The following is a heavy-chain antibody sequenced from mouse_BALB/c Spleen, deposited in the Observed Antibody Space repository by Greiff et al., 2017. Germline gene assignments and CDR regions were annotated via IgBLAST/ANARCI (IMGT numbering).Heavy chain of an antibody. CDR3: ARDNYGNYESAMDY. J-gene: IGHJ4*01. D-gene: IGHD2-1*01. CDR1: GFTFSDYY. CDR2: ISDGGSYT. Sequence: EVKLEESGGGLVKPGGSLKLSCAASGFTFSDYYMYWVRQTPEKRLEWVATISDGGSYTYYPDSVKGRFTISRDNAKNNLYLQMSSLKSEDTAMYYCARDNYGNYESAMDYWGQGTSVTVSS. V-gene: IGHV5-4*02.